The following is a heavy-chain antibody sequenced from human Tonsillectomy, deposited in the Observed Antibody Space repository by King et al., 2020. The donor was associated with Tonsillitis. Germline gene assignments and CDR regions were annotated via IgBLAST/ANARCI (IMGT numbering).Heavy chain of an antibody. J-gene: IGHJ6*03. V-gene: IGHV3-20*04. CDR2: INWNGGST. D-gene: IGHD3-10*01. CDR1: GFTFDDYG. Sequence: DVQLVQSGGGVVRPGGSLRLSCAASGFTFDDYGMSWVRQAPGKGLEWVSGINWNGGSTGYADSVKGRFTISRDNAKNSLYLQMNSLRAEDTALYYCAREGTMVRGVITPYHYMDVWGKGTTVTVSS. CDR3: AREGTMVRGVITPYHYMDV.